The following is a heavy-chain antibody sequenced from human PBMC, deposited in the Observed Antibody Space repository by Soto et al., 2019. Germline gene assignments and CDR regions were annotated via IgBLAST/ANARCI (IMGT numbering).Heavy chain of an antibody. CDR1: GFTSVYYG. D-gene: IGHD3-10*01. CDR2: IRGTAYGGAT. J-gene: IGHJ4*02. V-gene: IGHV3-49*03. CDR3: TRIYGTGTYLPDS. Sequence: VRLVDSGGDLVQPGRSLRLSCTTTGFTSVYYGVSWFRQAPGKGLEWVGFIRGTAYGGATDYAASVVGRFTITRTESENVAYLQMNSLKTDDTAVYYCTRIYGTGTYLPDSWGQGTLVTVSS.